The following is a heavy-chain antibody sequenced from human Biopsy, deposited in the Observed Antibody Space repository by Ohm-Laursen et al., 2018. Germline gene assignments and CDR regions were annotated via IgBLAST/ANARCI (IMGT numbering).Heavy chain of an antibody. V-gene: IGHV1-69*06. CDR3: ATKLTGYYHH. J-gene: IGHJ1*01. D-gene: IGHD3-9*01. CDR1: GGTFSNYG. CDR2: NIPILGTG. Sequence: ASVKVSCKAPGGTFSNYGVNWVRQAPGQGLEWLGGNIPILGTGNYAQKFQDRVTVAADTSTSTATMELRSLRSDDTAVYYCATKLTGYYHHWGQGTLVIVSS.